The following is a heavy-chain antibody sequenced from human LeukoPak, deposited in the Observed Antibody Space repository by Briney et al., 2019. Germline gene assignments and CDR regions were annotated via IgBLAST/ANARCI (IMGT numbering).Heavy chain of an antibody. V-gene: IGHV4-59*01. D-gene: IGHD3-22*01. Sequence: PSETLSLTCTVSGGSISSYYWSWIRQPPGKGLEWIGYIYYSGSTNYNPSLKSRVTISVDTSKNQFSLKLGSVTAADTAVYYCARIAGDYHDSSGYYPNWFDPWGQGTLVTVSS. CDR3: ARIAGDYHDSSGYYPNWFDP. J-gene: IGHJ5*02. CDR2: IYYSGST. CDR1: GGSISSYY.